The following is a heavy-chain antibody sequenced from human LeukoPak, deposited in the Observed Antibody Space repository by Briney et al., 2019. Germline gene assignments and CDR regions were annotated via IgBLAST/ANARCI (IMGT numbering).Heavy chain of an antibody. D-gene: IGHD3-10*01. CDR3: ASKYGSGVY. V-gene: IGHV4-4*02. J-gene: IGHJ4*02. Sequence: SETLSLTCAVSGGSITSGNWWTWVRPPPGKGLEWIGEINHSGSTNYNPSLKSRVTISVDTSKNQFSLKLSSVTAADTAVYYCASKYGSGVYWGQGTLVTVSS. CDR1: GGSITSGNW. CDR2: INHSGST.